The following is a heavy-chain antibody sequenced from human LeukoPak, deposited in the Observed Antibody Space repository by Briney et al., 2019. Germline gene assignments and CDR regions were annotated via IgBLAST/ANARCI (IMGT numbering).Heavy chain of an antibody. CDR1: GGSISGYY. J-gene: IGHJ5*02. D-gene: IGHD2/OR15-2a*01. CDR2: IYYSGST. Sequence: SETLSLTCSVSGGSISGYYWSWIRQPPGKGLEWIGYIYYSGSTYYNPSLKSRVTMSVDTSKNQFSLKLSSVTAADTAVYYCAREVIEDWFDPWGQGTLVTVSS. CDR3: AREVIEDWFDP. V-gene: IGHV4-59*12.